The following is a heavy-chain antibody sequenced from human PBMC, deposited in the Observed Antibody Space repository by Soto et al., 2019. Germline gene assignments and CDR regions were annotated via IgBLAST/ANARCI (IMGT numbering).Heavy chain of an antibody. J-gene: IGHJ4*02. Sequence: QITLKESGPSLVKPTQTLTLTCTFSGFSLSTSAVGVGWFRQPPGKALEWLAVIYWDYYKHYSPSLKSRLTITQDTPTTQVVLTMTNIDPVDTATYYCARKGYGDYPLDFWGQGTLVTVSA. CDR3: ARKGYGDYPLDF. D-gene: IGHD4-17*01. CDR2: IYWDYYK. V-gene: IGHV2-5*02. CDR1: GFSLSTSAVG.